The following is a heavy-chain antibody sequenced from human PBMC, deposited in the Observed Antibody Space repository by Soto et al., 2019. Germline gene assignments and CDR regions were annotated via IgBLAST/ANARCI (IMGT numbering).Heavy chain of an antibody. CDR2: INPNTGDS. J-gene: IGHJ3*01. Sequence: ASVKVSCKAAGYTCTVFYLHWLRQAPGKGLEWMGWINPNTGDSNYAQKFQGRVTMTRDMSITTAYMDLSSLRFDDTAVYYCARDRPYYESSGAFELWAQAKMVTVSS. D-gene: IGHD3-22*01. CDR1: GYTCTVFY. V-gene: IGHV1-2*02. CDR3: ARDRPYYESSGAFEL.